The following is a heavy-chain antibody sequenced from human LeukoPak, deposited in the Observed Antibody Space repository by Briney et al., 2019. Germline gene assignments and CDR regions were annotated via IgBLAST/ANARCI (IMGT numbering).Heavy chain of an antibody. CDR2: IDPYGGTT. CDR1: GFTFSIYP. D-gene: IGHD5-18*01. V-gene: IGHV3-23*01. CDR3: TGYGLDY. J-gene: IGHJ4*02. Sequence: PGGSLSLSCAASGFTFSIYPMTWVRQAPGKGLEWVSTIDPYGGTTHYADSVKGRFTISRDNSKNTLYLQMNSLGADDTAIYYCTGYGLDYWGQGTLVTVSS.